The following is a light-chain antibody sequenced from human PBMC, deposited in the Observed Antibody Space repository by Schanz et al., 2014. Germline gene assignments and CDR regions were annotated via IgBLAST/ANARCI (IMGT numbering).Light chain of an antibody. CDR2: SNS. J-gene: IGLJ2*01. CDR3: SSYAGNNKLL. V-gene: IGLV1-44*01. Sequence: QSVLTQPPSASATPGQRVTISCSGSSSNIGSNTVVWYQQVPGTAPKLLIYSNSQRPSGVPDRFSGSKSGNTASLTVSGLQAEDEADYYCSSYAGNNKLLFGGGTKLTVL. CDR1: SSNIGSNT.